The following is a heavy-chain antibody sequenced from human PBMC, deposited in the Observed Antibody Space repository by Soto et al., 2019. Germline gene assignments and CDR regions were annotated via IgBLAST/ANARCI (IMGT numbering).Heavy chain of an antibody. CDR1: GFTVSSNY. D-gene: IGHD1-26*01. V-gene: IGHV3-53*01. Sequence: QPGGSLRLSCAASGFTVSSNYMSWVRQAPGKGLEWVSVIYRGGSTYYADSVKGRFTISRDNSKNTLYLQMNSLRAEDTAVYYCCVSVYYYYGMDVWGQGTTVTVSS. J-gene: IGHJ6*02. CDR2: IYRGGST. CDR3: CVSVYYYYGMDV.